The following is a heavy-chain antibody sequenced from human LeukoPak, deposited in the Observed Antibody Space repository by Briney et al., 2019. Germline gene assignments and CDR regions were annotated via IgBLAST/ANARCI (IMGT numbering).Heavy chain of an antibody. CDR2: INWNGGST. CDR1: GFTVSNNY. V-gene: IGHV3-20*04. Sequence: GGSLRLSCAASGFTVSNNYMSWVRQAPGKGLEWVSGINWNGGSTGYADSVKGRFTISRDNAKNSLYLQMNSLRAEDTALYYCARVRGSLLYAFDIWGQGTMVTVSS. D-gene: IGHD1-26*01. CDR3: ARVRGSLLYAFDI. J-gene: IGHJ3*02.